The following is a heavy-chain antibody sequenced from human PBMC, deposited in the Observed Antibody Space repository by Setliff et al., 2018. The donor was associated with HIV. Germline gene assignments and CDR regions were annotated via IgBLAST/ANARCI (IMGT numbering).Heavy chain of an antibody. CDR2: IYPVDSET. V-gene: IGHV5-51*01. Sequence: PGESLKISCQGSGYNFVDYSIAWVRQVPGKGLEWMGIIYPVDSETRYSPSFQGQVTISADKSINTAYLQWTTLKASDSAMYYCARPRGKDYAGSGFDNWGQGTLVTVSS. CDR1: GYNFVDYS. CDR3: ARPRGKDYAGSGFDN. D-gene: IGHD2-2*01. J-gene: IGHJ4*02.